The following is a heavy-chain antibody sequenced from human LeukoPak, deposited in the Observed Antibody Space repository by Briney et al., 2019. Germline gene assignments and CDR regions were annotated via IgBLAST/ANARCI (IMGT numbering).Heavy chain of an antibody. CDR1: GASMRSSSYY. V-gene: IGHV4-39*01. D-gene: IGHD2-8*02. J-gene: IGHJ3*02. CDR2: IYYSGTT. Sequence: SETLSLTCTVSGASMRSSSYYWAWVRQPPGKGLEWIGTIYYSGTTTYNSSLKSRLTISVDTSKSQVSLKVSSVTAADTAMFYCARILADQNAFDIWGQGTMVTVSS. CDR3: ARILADQNAFDI.